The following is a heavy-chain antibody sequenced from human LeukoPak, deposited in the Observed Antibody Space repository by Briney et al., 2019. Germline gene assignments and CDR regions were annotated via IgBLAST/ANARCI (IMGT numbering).Heavy chain of an antibody. J-gene: IGHJ4*02. CDR1: GFTFSSYW. D-gene: IGHD6-13*01. Sequence: GGSLRLSCAASGFTFSSYWMHWVRQAPRKGLVWVSRINSDGSSTSYADSVKGRFTISRDNAKNTLYLQVNSLRAEDTAVYYCARVSRQQLAKTALDYWGQGTLVTVSS. V-gene: IGHV3-74*01. CDR3: ARVSRQQLAKTALDY. CDR2: INSDGSST.